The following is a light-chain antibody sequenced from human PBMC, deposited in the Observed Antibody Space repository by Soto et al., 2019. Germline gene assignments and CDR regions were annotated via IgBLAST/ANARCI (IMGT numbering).Light chain of an antibody. CDR1: QSVLYSSKNKNY. CDR2: WAS. V-gene: IGKV4-1*01. J-gene: IGKJ4*01. Sequence: DIVMTQSPDSLVVSLGERAAINCKSSQSVLYSSKNKNYLAWYQQKPGHPPKLLIYWASTRDSGVPDRFGGSGSGTDFTLTISSLQAEDVAVYYCQQYYSSPLTFGGGTKVEIK. CDR3: QQYYSSPLT.